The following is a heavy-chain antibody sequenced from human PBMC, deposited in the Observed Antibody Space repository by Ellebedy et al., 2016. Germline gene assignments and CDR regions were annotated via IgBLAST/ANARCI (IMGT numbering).Heavy chain of an antibody. CDR2: ISGSGGST. D-gene: IGHD2-15*01. CDR1: GFTFSSYA. J-gene: IGHJ6*02. Sequence: GGSLRLXXAASGFTFSSYAMSWVRQAPGKGLEWVSAISGSGGSTYYADSVKGRFTISRDNSKNTLYLQMNSLRAEDTAVYYCAKPLPPYCNGGSCYSQDYYYYGMDVWGQGTTVTVSS. V-gene: IGHV3-23*01. CDR3: AKPLPPYCNGGSCYSQDYYYYGMDV.